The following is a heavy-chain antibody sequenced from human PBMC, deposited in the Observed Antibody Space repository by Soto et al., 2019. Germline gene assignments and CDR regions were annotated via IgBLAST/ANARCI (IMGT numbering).Heavy chain of an antibody. CDR1: GFTFSSYG. Sequence: QVQLVESGGCVVQPGRSLRLSCAASGFTFSSYGMHWVRQAPGKGLAWVAVIWDDGSNKYYADSVKGRFTISRDNSKNTLYLQMNSLSEEDTAEYYCARDRHEKQWRHRSIAVWYFDLWGRGTLVTVSS. J-gene: IGHJ2*01. CDR2: IWDDGSNK. D-gene: IGHD6-19*01. V-gene: IGHV3-33*01. CDR3: ARDRHEKQWRHRSIAVWYFDL.